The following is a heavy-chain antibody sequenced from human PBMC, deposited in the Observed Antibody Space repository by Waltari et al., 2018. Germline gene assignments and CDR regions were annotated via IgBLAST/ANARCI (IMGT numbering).Heavy chain of an antibody. D-gene: IGHD2-2*01. Sequence: QLVQSGSGVRKPGPSVKVSCKASGYVFTSSCIHCVRHAPGHGLGWVGRINPYSGSTSYAPYCQGRVTITRDTSKSKVSLELSSLSAEDTAVYYCARDSTVQSVIVVTMPQRRDSLPDYWGQGTMVTVSS. CDR2: INPYSGST. CDR1: GYVFTSSC. CDR3: ARDSTVQSVIVVTMPQRRDSLPDY. V-gene: IGHV1-46*01. J-gene: IGHJ4*02.